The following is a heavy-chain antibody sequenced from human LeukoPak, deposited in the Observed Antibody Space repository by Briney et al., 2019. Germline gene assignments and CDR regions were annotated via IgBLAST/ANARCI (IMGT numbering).Heavy chain of an antibody. CDR2: INQDGSEK. CDR1: GFTFSNYW. CDR3: ASRRNYGMGV. V-gene: IGHV3-7*01. J-gene: IGHJ6*02. Sequence: PGGSLRLSCAASGFTFSNYWMTWVRQAPGKGLEWVANINQDGSEKNYVDSVKGRFTISRDNAKNSLYLQMNSLRAEDTAVYFCASRRNYGMGVWGQGTTVTVSS.